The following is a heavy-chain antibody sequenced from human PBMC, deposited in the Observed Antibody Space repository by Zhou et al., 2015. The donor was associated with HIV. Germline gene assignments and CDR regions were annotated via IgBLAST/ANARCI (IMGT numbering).Heavy chain of an antibody. CDR1: GFTYPTYV. V-gene: IGHV3-23*01. Sequence: EVQLFGVWGEASYSRGASLRLSCAASGFTYPTYVMMWVRQAPGKGLEWVSSASGGGGSTHFADTVKGRFLVSRDNAKNSMYLQMSSLRAEDTAVYYCARDLTKQLVVYGSGRLVPYYYGMDVWGQGTTVTVSS. D-gene: IGHD3-10*01. CDR3: ARDLTKQLVVYGSGRLVPYYYGMDV. J-gene: IGHJ6*02. CDR2: ASGGGGST.